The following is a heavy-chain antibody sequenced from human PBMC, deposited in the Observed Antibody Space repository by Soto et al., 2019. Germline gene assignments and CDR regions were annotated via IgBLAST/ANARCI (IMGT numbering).Heavy chain of an antibody. V-gene: IGHV3-30-3*01. CDR2: ISYDGSNK. D-gene: IGHD3-10*01. CDR3: ARDTTTTYYYGSGGFDY. Sequence: QVQLVESGGGVVQPGRSLRLSCAASGFTFSSYAMHWVRQAPGKGLEWVAVISYDGSNKYYADSVKGRFTISRDNSKNTLYLQMNSLRAEDTAVYYCARDTTTTYYYGSGGFDYWGKGTLVTVSA. CDR1: GFTFSSYA. J-gene: IGHJ4*02.